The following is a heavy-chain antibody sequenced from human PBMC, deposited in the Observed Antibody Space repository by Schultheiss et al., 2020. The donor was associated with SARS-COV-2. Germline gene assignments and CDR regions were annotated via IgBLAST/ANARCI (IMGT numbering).Heavy chain of an antibody. J-gene: IGHJ5*02. V-gene: IGHV3-13*01. D-gene: IGHD3-16*02. CDR2: IGTAGDT. Sequence: GGSLRLSCAASGFTFSSYDMHWVRQATGKGLEWVSAIGTAGDTYYPGSVKGRFTISRENAKNSLYLQMNSLRAGDTAVYYCARGTRITFGGVIVEGTLFDPWGQGKLVTVSS. CDR3: ARGTRITFGGVIVEGTLFDP. CDR1: GFTFSSYD.